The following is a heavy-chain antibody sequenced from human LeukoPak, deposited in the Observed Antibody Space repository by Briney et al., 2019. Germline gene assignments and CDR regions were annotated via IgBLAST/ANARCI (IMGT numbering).Heavy chain of an antibody. Sequence: SETLSLTCTVSGDSIRSDHWSWIRQPPGKGLERIGYIHYSGNTKYNPSLKSRVTVSLDTSKKQFSLRLSSVTAADTAVYYCARPSLKWLRSEFDYWGQGTLVTVSS. CDR3: ARPSLKWLRSEFDY. V-gene: IGHV4-59*01. J-gene: IGHJ4*02. D-gene: IGHD5-12*01. CDR1: GDSIRSDH. CDR2: IHYSGNT.